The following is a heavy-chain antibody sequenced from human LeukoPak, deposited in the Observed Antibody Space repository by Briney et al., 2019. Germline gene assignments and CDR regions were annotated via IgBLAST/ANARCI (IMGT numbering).Heavy chain of an antibody. D-gene: IGHD6-19*01. CDR2: IWYGGSNK. CDR1: GFTFSSYG. Sequence: GRSLRLSCAASGFTFSSYGMHWVRQAPGKGLEWVAVIWYGGSNKYYADSVKGRFTISRDNSKNTLYLQMNSLRAEDTAVYYCAKDRDSSGWYSKGFLDYWGQGALVTVSS. V-gene: IGHV3-30*18. J-gene: IGHJ4*02. CDR3: AKDRDSSGWYSKGFLDY.